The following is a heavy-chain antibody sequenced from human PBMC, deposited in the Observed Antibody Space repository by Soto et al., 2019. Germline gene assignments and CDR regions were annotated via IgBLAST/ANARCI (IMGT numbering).Heavy chain of an antibody. J-gene: IGHJ4*02. Sequence: PSETLSLTCSVSGASISSSDYYWGWIRQPPGQGLEWIGSIYGGSTYYNPSLKSRVTISVDTSKNQFSLKLSSVTAADTAVYYCARSRGYSGDFDYWGQGTLVTVSS. D-gene: IGHD5-12*01. CDR2: IYGGST. V-gene: IGHV4-39*01. CDR3: ARSRGYSGDFDY. CDR1: GASISSSDYY.